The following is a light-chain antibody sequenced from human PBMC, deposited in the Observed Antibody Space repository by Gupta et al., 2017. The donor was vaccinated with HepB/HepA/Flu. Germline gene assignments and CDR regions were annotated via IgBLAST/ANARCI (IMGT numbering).Light chain of an antibody. Sequence: EIVLTQSPATLSLSPGERATLSCRASQSVSRYLAWYQQKPGQAPRLLIYEASNRAAGIPGRFSGSGSGTDFTLTISSLEPEDFAVYYCQQRNIWPLTFGRGTKLE. V-gene: IGKV3-11*01. J-gene: IGKJ4*01. CDR3: QQRNIWPLT. CDR2: EAS. CDR1: QSVSRY.